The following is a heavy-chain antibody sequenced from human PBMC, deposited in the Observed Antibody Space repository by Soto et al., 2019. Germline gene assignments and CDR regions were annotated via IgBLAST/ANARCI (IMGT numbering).Heavy chain of an antibody. V-gene: IGHV3-23*01. CDR1: GCTFSSYA. CDR2: ISGSGGST. CDR3: AGYIPEYDFWSGYPMDV. Sequence: PGGSLRLSCAASGCTFSSYAMSWVRQAPGKGLEWVSAISGSGGSTYYADSVKGRFTISRDNSKNTLYLQMNSLRAEDTAVYYCAGYIPEYDFWSGYPMDVWGQGTTVTVSS. D-gene: IGHD3-3*01. J-gene: IGHJ6*02.